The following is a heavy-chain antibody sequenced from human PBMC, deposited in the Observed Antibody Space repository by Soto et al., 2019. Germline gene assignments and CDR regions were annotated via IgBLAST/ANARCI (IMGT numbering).Heavy chain of an antibody. D-gene: IGHD4-4*01. J-gene: IGHJ4*02. CDR3: ARDRHSNSYYFDY. CDR2: INPNSGST. V-gene: IGHV1-2*02. CDR1: GYTFTGYY. Sequence: ASVKVSCKASGYTFTGYYMHWVRQAPGQGLEWMGLINPNSGSTNYAQKFQGRVTMTRDTSTSTVYMELSSLRSEDTAVYYCARDRHSNSYYFDYWGQGTPVTVSS.